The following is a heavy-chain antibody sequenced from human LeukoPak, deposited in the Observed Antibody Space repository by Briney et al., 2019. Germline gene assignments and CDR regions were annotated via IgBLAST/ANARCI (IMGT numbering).Heavy chain of an antibody. Sequence: PSETLSLTCTVSGGSFSGYLWSWLRQSPGKGLEWIGEINYNGEITNYNPSLKSRVTISVDTSKNQFSLKLSSVTAADTAVYYCARAYSYYYDSSGYYTAGFWRFDPWGQGTLVTVSS. V-gene: IGHV4-34*01. CDR3: ARAYSYYYDSSGYYTAGFWRFDP. CDR2: INYNGEIT. CDR1: GGSFSGYL. J-gene: IGHJ5*02. D-gene: IGHD3-22*01.